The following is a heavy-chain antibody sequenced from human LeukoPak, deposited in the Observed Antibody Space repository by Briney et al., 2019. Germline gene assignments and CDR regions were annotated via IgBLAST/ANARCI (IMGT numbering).Heavy chain of an antibody. Sequence: SQTLSLACTVSGGSISSGGYYWSWIRQHPGKGLEWIGYIYYSGSTYYNPSLKSRVTISVDTSKNQFSLKLSSVTAADTAVYYCARALVPAARGNWFDPWGQGTLVTVSS. V-gene: IGHV4-31*03. J-gene: IGHJ5*02. CDR3: ARALVPAARGNWFDP. D-gene: IGHD2-2*01. CDR1: GGSISSGGYY. CDR2: IYYSGST.